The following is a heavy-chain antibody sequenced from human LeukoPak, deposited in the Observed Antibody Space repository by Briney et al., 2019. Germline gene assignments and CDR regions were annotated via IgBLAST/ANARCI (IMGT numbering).Heavy chain of an antibody. CDR2: ISAYNGDT. D-gene: IGHD3-10*01. Sequence: ASVNVSCKGSVYSFGSFGINWVRQPPGQGLEWMGWISAYNGDTNYAEKFQGRVTMTTDTSTSTAYMDLMSLRSDDTAVYYCARGGYYGSGSFPDYWGQGTLVTVSS. CDR1: VYSFGSFG. V-gene: IGHV1-18*01. J-gene: IGHJ4*02. CDR3: ARGGYYGSGSFPDY.